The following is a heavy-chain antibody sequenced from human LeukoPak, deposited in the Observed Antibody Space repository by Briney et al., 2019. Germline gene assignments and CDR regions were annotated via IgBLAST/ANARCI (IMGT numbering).Heavy chain of an antibody. V-gene: IGHV3-23*01. CDR3: AKDRRRSPLSIFGVVKNHKNYFDY. CDR1: GFTFSSYA. J-gene: IGHJ4*02. CDR2: ISGSGGST. Sequence: PGGSLRLSCAASGFTFSSYAMSWVRQAPGKGLEWVSPISGSGGSTYYADSVKGRFTISRDNSKNTLYLQMNSLRAEDTAVYYCAKDRRRSPLSIFGVVKNHKNYFDYWGQGTLVTVSS. D-gene: IGHD3-3*01.